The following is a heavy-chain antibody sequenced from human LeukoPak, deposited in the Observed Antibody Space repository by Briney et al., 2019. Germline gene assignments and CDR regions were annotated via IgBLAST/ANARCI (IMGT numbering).Heavy chain of an antibody. D-gene: IGHD6-13*01. V-gene: IGHV4-4*02. Sequence: SETLSLTCAVSGGSISSSNWWSWVRQPPGKGLEWIGEIYHSGSTNYNPSLKSRVTISVDTSKNQFSLKLSSVTAADTAVYYCASSGSSWIPNWFDPWGQGTLVTVSS. CDR1: GGSISSSNW. J-gene: IGHJ5*02. CDR3: ASSGSSWIPNWFDP. CDR2: IYHSGST.